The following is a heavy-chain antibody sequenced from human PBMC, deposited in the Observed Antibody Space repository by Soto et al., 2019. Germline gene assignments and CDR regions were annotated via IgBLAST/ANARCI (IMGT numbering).Heavy chain of an antibody. D-gene: IGHD5-12*01. Sequence: GGSLRLSCAVSGFIVSSNYMSWVRQAPGKGLEWVSAIYSDGSTYYADSVRGRLTISRDKSKNTLDLQMNSLGAEDTAVYYCARNPATAEATGWFDPWGQGTLVTVSS. CDR1: GFIVSSNY. CDR3: ARNPATAEATGWFDP. CDR2: IYSDGST. V-gene: IGHV3-66*01. J-gene: IGHJ5*02.